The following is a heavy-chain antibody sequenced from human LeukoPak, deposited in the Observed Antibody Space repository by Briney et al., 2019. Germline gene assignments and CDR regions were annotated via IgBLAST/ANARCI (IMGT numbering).Heavy chain of an antibody. CDR3: ASWAKSRDGYNRAFDI. CDR1: GGTFSSYA. Sequence: SVKVSCKASGGTFSSYAISWVRQAPGQGLEWMGGIIPIFGTANYAQKFQGRVTITTDESTSTAYMELSSLRSEDTAVYYCASWAKSRDGYNRAFDIWGQGTMVTVSS. CDR2: IIPIFGTA. J-gene: IGHJ3*02. V-gene: IGHV1-69*05. D-gene: IGHD5-24*01.